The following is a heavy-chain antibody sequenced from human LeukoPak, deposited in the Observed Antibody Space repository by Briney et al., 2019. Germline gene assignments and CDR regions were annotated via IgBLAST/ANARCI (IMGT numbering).Heavy chain of an antibody. CDR1: GFTFSSYG. CDR2: ISYDGSNK. J-gene: IGHJ4*02. CDR3: AKDRPQGGLGY. V-gene: IGHV3-30*18. Sequence: PGRSLRLSCAASGFTFSSYGMHWVRQAPGKGLEWVAVISYDGSNKYYADSVKGRFTISGDNSKNTLYLQMNSLRAEDTAVYYCAKDRPQGGLGYWGQGTLVTVSS. D-gene: IGHD7-27*01.